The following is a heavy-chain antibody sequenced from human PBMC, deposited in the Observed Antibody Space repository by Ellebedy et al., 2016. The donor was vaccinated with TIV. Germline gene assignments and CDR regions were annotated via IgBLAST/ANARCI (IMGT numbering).Heavy chain of an antibody. CDR3: AMQTRGWLQFGL. CDR1: GYTLTELS. Sequence: ASVKVSCXVSGYTLTELSMHWVRQAPGKGLEWMGGFDPEDGETIYAQKFQGRVTMTEDTSTDTAYMELSSLRSEDTAVYYCAMQTRGWLQFGLWGQGTLVTVSS. D-gene: IGHD5-24*01. V-gene: IGHV1-24*01. CDR2: FDPEDGET. J-gene: IGHJ4*02.